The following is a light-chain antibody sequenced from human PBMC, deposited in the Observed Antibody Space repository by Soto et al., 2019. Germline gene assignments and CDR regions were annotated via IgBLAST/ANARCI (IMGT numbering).Light chain of an antibody. Sequence: DIQLTQSPSFLSASVGDRVTITCRASQGISTFLAWYQQKPGKAPTLLIYSASTLQSGVPARFSGSGSGTDFTLTISSLQPEDFATYYCQQLSSFPRTFGQGTKVEIK. J-gene: IGKJ1*01. CDR2: SAS. CDR3: QQLSSFPRT. V-gene: IGKV1-9*01. CDR1: QGISTF.